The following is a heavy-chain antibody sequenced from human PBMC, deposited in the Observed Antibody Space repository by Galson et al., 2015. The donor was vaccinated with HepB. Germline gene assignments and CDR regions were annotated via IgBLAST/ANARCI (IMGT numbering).Heavy chain of an antibody. CDR1: GGSISSYY. Sequence: LSLTCTVSGGSISSYYWSWIRQPPGKGLEWIGYIYYSGSTNYNPSLKSRVTISVDTSKNQFSLKLSSVTAADTAVYYCARDRVGDYAMYWFDPWGQGTLVTVSS. CDR3: ARDRVGDYAMYWFDP. J-gene: IGHJ5*02. D-gene: IGHD3-16*01. CDR2: IYYSGST. V-gene: IGHV4-59*01.